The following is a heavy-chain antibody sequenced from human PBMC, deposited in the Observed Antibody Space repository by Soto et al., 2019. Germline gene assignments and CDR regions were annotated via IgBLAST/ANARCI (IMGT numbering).Heavy chain of an antibody. CDR2: IIPIFGTA. CDR1: GCTFSSYA. Sequence: AVKVSCKASGCTFSSYAISWVRQAPGQGLEWMGGIIPIFGTANYAQKFQGRVTITADESTSTAYMELSSLRSEDTAVYYCARERGGYGLFDSWGQGTLVTVSS. D-gene: IGHD5-18*01. J-gene: IGHJ4*02. V-gene: IGHV1-69*13. CDR3: ARERGGYGLFDS.